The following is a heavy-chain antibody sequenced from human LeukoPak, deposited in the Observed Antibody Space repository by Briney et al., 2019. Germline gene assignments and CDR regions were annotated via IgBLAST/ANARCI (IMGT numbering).Heavy chain of an antibody. D-gene: IGHD5-18*01. CDR3: VSPRGFSYGYFDY. Sequence: SETLSLTCTVSGGSISSSSAYWGWIRQPPGKGLEWIGSIYYSKNTYYNPSLKSRVTISADTSKNQFSLSLGSVSATDTAVYYCVSPRGFSYGYFDYWGQGTLVTASS. J-gene: IGHJ4*02. CDR1: GGSISSSSAY. V-gene: IGHV4-39*01. CDR2: IYYSKNT.